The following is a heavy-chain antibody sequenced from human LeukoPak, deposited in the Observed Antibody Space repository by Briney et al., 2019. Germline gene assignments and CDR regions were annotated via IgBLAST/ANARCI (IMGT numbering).Heavy chain of an antibody. Sequence: GGSLRLSCAASGFTFSSYAMHWVRQAPGKGLEWVAVISYDGSKKYYADSVKGRFTISRDNSKNTLYLQMNSLRAEDTAVYYCARALSGTYFDYWGQGTLVTVSS. CDR1: GFTFSSYA. CDR3: ARALSGTYFDY. J-gene: IGHJ4*02. D-gene: IGHD2/OR15-2a*01. V-gene: IGHV3-30*04. CDR2: ISYDGSKK.